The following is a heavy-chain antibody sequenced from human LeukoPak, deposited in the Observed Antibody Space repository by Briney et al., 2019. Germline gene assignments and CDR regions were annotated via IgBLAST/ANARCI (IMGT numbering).Heavy chain of an antibody. J-gene: IGHJ4*02. CDR3: ATDLLTGTQTEY. V-gene: IGHV1-24*01. D-gene: IGHD1-7*01. CDR2: FDPEDGET. Sequence: ASVKVSCKVSGYTLTELSMHWVRQAPGKGLEWMGGFDPEDGETIYAQKFQGRVTMTEDTSTDTAYMELSSLRSEDTAVYYCATDLLTGTQTEYWGRGTLVTVSS. CDR1: GYTLTELS.